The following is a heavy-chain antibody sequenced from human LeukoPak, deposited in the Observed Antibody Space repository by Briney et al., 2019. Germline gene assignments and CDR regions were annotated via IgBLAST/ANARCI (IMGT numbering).Heavy chain of an antibody. D-gene: IGHD3-22*01. J-gene: IGHJ4*02. CDR1: GFTFSGSA. CDR2: IRSKANSYAT. V-gene: IGHV3-73*01. CDR3: TRPPSPEYYYDSSGYYFDY. Sequence: PGGPLRLSCAASGFTFSGSAMHWVRQASGKGLEWVGRIRSKANSYATAYAASVKGRFTISRDDSKNTAYLQMNSLKTEDTAVYYCTRPPSPEYYYDSSGYYFDYWGQGTLVTVSS.